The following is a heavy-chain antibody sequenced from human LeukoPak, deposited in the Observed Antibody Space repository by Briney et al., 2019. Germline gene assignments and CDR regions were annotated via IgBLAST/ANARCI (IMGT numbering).Heavy chain of an antibody. D-gene: IGHD4-17*01. Sequence: GRSLRLSCAASGFTFDDYAMHWVRQAPEKGLEWVSGISWNSGSIGYADSVKGRFTISRDNAKNSLYLQMNSLRAEDTALYYCAKEVTVTTDNWFDPWGQGTLVTVSS. CDR1: GFTFDDYA. CDR2: ISWNSGSI. J-gene: IGHJ5*02. V-gene: IGHV3-9*01. CDR3: AKEVTVTTDNWFDP.